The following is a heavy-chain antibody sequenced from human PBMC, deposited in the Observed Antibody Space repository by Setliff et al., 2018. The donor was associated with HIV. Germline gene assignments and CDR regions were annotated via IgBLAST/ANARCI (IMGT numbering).Heavy chain of an antibody. Sequence: PGGSLRLSCAASGFYFSGYAMHWVRQAPGKGLEWVAVISYEGNIRYYADSVKGRFTISRDNLKNTVYLEMHSLRPDDTALYYCARDVQWMATYFDYWGQGTLVTVSS. V-gene: IGHV3-30*04. J-gene: IGHJ4*02. CDR3: ARDVQWMATYFDY. CDR2: ISYEGNIR. D-gene: IGHD6-19*01. CDR1: GFYFSGYA.